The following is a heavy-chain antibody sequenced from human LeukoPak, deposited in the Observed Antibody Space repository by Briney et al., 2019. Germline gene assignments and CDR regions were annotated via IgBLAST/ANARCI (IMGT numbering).Heavy chain of an antibody. CDR3: ARLYCSTTSCPGRGPYFDY. CDR2: IYPADSHT. Sequence: GESLKISCKGSGYTFTTYWIGWVRHMPGRGLEWMGFIYPADSHTTYSQSFQGQVTISADRSISTAYLQWSSLKASDTAMYYCARLYCSTTSCPGRGPYFDYWAQGTLVTVSS. CDR1: GYTFTTYW. V-gene: IGHV5-51*01. J-gene: IGHJ4*02. D-gene: IGHD2-2*01.